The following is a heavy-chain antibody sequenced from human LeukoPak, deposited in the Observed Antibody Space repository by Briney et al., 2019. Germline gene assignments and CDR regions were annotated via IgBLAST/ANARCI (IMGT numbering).Heavy chain of an antibody. D-gene: IGHD3-3*01. J-gene: IGHJ4*02. Sequence: SETLPLTCAVSGYSISSGYYWGWIRQPPGKGLEWIGTIYHSGSTYYYPSLKSRVTISVDTSKNQFSLKLSSVTAADTAVYYCARLVEEFFGPYYFDYWGRGTLVTVSS. CDR1: GYSISSGYY. CDR3: ARLVEEFFGPYYFDY. CDR2: IYHSGST. V-gene: IGHV4-38-2*01.